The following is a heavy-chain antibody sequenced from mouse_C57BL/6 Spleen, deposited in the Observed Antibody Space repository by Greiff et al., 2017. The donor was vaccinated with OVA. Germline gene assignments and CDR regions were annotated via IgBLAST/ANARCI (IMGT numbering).Heavy chain of an antibody. D-gene: IGHD2-5*01. V-gene: IGHV14-4*01. CDR2: IDPENGDT. CDR1: GFNIKDDY. Sequence: EVQLQQSGAELVRPGASVKLSCTASGFNIKDDYMHWVKQRPEQGLEWIGWIDPENGDTEYASKVQGKATITADTSSNTAYLQLSSLTSEDTAVYYCTGSNPGYFDVWGTGTTVTVSS. CDR3: TGSNPGYFDV. J-gene: IGHJ1*03.